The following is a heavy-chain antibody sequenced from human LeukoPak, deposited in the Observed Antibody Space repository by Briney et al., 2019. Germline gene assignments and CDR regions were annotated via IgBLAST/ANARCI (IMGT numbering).Heavy chain of an antibody. D-gene: IGHD3-22*01. Sequence: GGSLRLSCAASGFIFSSYGMHWVRQAPGKGLEWVAVISRDGSNKYYADSVKGRFTISRGNSKNTLYLQMNSLRGEDTAVYYCAKAMYADYDSSDLWGQGTLVTVSS. J-gene: IGHJ4*02. CDR1: GFIFSSYG. CDR2: ISRDGSNK. V-gene: IGHV3-30*18. CDR3: AKAMYADYDSSDL.